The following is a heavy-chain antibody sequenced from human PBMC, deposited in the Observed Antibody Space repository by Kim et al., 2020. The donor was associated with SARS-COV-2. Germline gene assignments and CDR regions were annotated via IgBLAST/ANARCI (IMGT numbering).Heavy chain of an antibody. V-gene: IGHV3-23*01. CDR3: AKAGVGSSSGWRFDAFDI. D-gene: IGHD6-19*01. J-gene: IGHJ3*02. CDR1: GFTFSSYA. CDR2: ISGSGGST. Sequence: GGSLRLSCAASGFTFSSYAMSWVRQAPGKGLEWVSAISGSGGSTYYADSVKGRFTISRDNSKNTLYLQMNSLRAEDTAVYYCAKAGVGSSSGWRFDAFDIWGQGTMVTVSS.